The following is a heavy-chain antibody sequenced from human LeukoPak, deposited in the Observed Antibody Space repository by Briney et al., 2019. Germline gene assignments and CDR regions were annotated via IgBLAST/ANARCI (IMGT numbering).Heavy chain of an antibody. CDR1: GYTFTNYY. CDR2: IHPSRGTA. V-gene: IGHV1-46*01. Sequence: ASLKVSCKASGYTFTNYYIHWVRQAPVQGLEWMGMIHPSRGTASYAQKFQGRVTMTRDTSTTTVYMEMSSLRSEDTAVYYCARGYSSSYRIDYWGQGTLVTVSS. J-gene: IGHJ4*02. CDR3: ARGYSSSYRIDY. D-gene: IGHD2-2*01.